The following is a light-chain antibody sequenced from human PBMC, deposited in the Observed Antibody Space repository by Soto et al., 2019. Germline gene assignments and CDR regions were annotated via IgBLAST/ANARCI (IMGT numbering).Light chain of an antibody. CDR1: SSDVDGYNY. CDR3: SSYTSSSTL. J-gene: IGLJ1*01. V-gene: IGLV2-14*01. Sequence: QSVLTQPASVSGTPGQSITISCTGTSSDVDGYNYVSWYQQHPGKAPKLMIYAVTDRPSGVSSRFPGSKSGNTASLTISGLQAEDEADYYCSSYTSSSTLFGTGTKLTVL. CDR2: AVT.